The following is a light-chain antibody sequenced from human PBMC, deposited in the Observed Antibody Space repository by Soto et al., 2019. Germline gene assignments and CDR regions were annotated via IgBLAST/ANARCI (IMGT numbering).Light chain of an antibody. V-gene: IGKV3-20*01. CDR1: QSINNRY. Sequence: EIVLTQSPGTLSLSPGERAILSCRASQSINNRYLAWYQQMPGRAPRLLIHGASSRAVGIPDRFSGSGSATEFTLTINRLEPGDFAIYYFHQYDNPPPFPFGPGTTVDI. CDR3: HQYDNPPPFP. J-gene: IGKJ3*01. CDR2: GAS.